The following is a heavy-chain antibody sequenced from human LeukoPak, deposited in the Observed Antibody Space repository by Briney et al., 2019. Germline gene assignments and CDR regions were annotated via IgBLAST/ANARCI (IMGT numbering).Heavy chain of an antibody. V-gene: IGHV3-23*01. D-gene: IGHD6-19*01. CDR1: GITFSSYG. CDR3: AKGVAVAGSFDY. CDR2: ISGTGENT. J-gene: IGHJ4*02. Sequence: GGTLRLSCAASGITFSSYGMSWVRQAPGKGLEWVSGISGTGENTYYADSVKGRFTISRDNSKNTLYLQMNSLRAEDTAVYYCAKGVAVAGSFDYWGQGTLVTVSS.